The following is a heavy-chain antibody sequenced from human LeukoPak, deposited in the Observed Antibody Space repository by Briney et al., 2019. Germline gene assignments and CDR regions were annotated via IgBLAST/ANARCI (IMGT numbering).Heavy chain of an antibody. CDR3: ARVGLWFGGSKDRHFDY. V-gene: IGHV4-30-2*01. CDR2: IYHSGST. J-gene: IGHJ4*02. Sequence: PSETLSLTCTVSGGSISSGGYYWSWIRQPPGKGLEWIGYIYHSGSTYYNPSLKSRVTISVDRSKNQFSLTLSSVTAADTAVYYCARVGLWFGGSKDRHFDYWGQGTLVTVSS. D-gene: IGHD3-10*01. CDR1: GGSISSGGYY.